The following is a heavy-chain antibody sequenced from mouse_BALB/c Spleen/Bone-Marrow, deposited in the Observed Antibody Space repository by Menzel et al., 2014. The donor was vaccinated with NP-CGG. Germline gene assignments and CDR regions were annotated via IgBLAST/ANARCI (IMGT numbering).Heavy chain of an antibody. CDR2: ILPGIST. CDR1: GYIFSSYW. V-gene: IGHV1-9*01. D-gene: IGHD5-1*01. J-gene: IGHJ2*01. Sequence: VQLQQSGAELMKPGASVKISCKATGYIFSSYWIEWVKQRPGHGLEWIGEILPGISTNYNEKFKGKATFTADTPSNTAYMQLSSLTSEDSAVYYCARGISYHFDYWGQGTTLTVSS. CDR3: ARGISYHFDY.